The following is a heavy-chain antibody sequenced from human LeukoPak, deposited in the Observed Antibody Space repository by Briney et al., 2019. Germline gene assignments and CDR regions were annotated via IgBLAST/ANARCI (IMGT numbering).Heavy chain of an antibody. CDR2: IYYSGST. CDR1: GGSISSYY. D-gene: IGHD4-17*01. Sequence: SETLSLTCTVSGGSISSYYWSWIRQPPGKGREWIGSIYYSGSTYYNPSLKSRVTISVDTSKNQFSLKLSSVTAADTAVYYCARPDYGDYVGYWGQGTLVTVSS. V-gene: IGHV4-59*05. CDR3: ARPDYGDYVGY. J-gene: IGHJ4*02.